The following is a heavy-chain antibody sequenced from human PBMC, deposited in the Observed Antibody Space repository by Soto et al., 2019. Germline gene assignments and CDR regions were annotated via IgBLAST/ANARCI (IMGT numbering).Heavy chain of an antibody. Sequence: PGGSLRLSCVGSGFTFSTNYGLAWVRQARGKGLEWVSSISGSGDGIAYADSVKGRFTISTDSSKNTLYLQMNNLRADDTAVYFCAKKCRGSCPFDYWGQGTLVTVSS. CDR3: AKKCRGSCPFDY. CDR2: ISGSGDGI. D-gene: IGHD1-26*01. CDR1: GFTFSTNYG. V-gene: IGHV3-23*01. J-gene: IGHJ4*02.